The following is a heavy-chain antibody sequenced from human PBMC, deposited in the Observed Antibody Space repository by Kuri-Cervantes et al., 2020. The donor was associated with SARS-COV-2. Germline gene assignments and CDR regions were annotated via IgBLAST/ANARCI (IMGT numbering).Heavy chain of an antibody. CDR1: GVPVTGGSYS. CDR3: ARSGIFSFGAFFSPFDY. CDR2: LDTSGST. D-gene: IGHD3-3*01. J-gene: IGHJ4*02. V-gene: IGHV4-61*09. Sequence: SQTLSLTCAVSGVPVTGGSYSWAWIRQPAGKGLEWIGHLDTSGSTNYNPSLKSRVTISVDTSKNQFSLKLPSVTASDTAMYYCARSGIFSFGAFFSPFDYWGQGTLVTVSS.